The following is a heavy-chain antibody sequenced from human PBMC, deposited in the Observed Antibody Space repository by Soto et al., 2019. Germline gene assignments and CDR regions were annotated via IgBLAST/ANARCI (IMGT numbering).Heavy chain of an antibody. V-gene: IGHV1-46*03. CDR1: GYTFTSYY. CDR3: ARVYPSDTRYGYVGNNWLDP. J-gene: IGHJ5*02. CDR2: INPSGGST. Sequence: ASVKVSCKASGYTFTSYYMHWVRQAPGQGLEWMGIINPSGGSTSYAQKFQGRVTMTRDTSTSTVYMELSSLRSEDTAVYYCARVYPSDTRYGYVGNNWLDPWGQGTLVTVSS. D-gene: IGHD5-18*01.